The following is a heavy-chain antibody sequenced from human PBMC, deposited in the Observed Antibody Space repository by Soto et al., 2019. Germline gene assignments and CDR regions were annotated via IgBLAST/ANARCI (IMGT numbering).Heavy chain of an antibody. CDR3: ARDQCTFCCLDV. CDR2: IGSGGTTI. J-gene: IGHJ6*02. D-gene: IGHD3-16*01. CDR1: GFTFSSYE. V-gene: IGHV3-48*03. Sequence: PGGSLRLSCVASGFTFSSYEMNWVRQAPGKGLEWVSSIGSGGTTISYADSMKGRFTISRDNAKNSLYLQMSSLRVEDTAVYYCARDQCTFCCLDVWGQGTTVTVSS.